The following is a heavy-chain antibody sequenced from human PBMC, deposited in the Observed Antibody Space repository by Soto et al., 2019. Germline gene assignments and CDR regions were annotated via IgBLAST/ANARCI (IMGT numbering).Heavy chain of an antibody. V-gene: IGHV4-30-2*01. Sequence: TLSLTCAVSDGSICSGGYSWSWIRQPPGKGLEWIGYIYHSGSTYYNPSLKSRVTISVDRSKNQFSLKLSSVTAADTAVYYCARCFAGTPYFDYWGQGTLVTVSS. CDR2: IYHSGST. CDR1: DGSICSGGYS. CDR3: ARCFAGTPYFDY. J-gene: IGHJ4*02. D-gene: IGHD3-16*01.